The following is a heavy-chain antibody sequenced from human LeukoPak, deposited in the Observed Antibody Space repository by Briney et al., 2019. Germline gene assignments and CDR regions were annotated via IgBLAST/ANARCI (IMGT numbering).Heavy chain of an antibody. CDR2: IYYSGST. CDR3: ASSGVRGVIIKPRYMDV. D-gene: IGHD3-10*01. V-gene: IGHV4-39*01. Sequence: SETLSLTCTVSGGSISSDDSYWAWIRQPPGKGLGWIAAIYYSGSTYYKPSLKSRVNISVDTSKNQFSLKLSSVTAADTAVYYCASSGVRGVIIKPRYMDVWGKGTTVTVS. CDR1: GGSISSDDSY. J-gene: IGHJ6*03.